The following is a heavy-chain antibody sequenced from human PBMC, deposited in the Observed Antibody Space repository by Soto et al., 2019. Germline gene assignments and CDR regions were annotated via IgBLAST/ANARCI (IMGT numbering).Heavy chain of an antibody. J-gene: IGHJ4*02. D-gene: IGHD2-15*01. CDR1: GYTLTELS. CDR3: ATIRPRYCSGGSCYDFDY. V-gene: IGHV1-24*01. Sequence: ASVKVSCKVSGYTLTELSMHWVRQAPGKGLEWMGGFDPEDGETIYAQKFQGRVTMTEDTSTDTAYMELSSLRSEDTAVYYCATIRPRYCSGGSCYDFDYWGQGTLVTVS. CDR2: FDPEDGET.